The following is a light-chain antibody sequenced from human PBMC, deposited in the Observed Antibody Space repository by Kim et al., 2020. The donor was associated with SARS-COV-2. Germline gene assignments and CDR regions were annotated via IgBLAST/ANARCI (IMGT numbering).Light chain of an antibody. V-gene: IGKV1-5*03. CDR2: KTS. J-gene: IGKJ2*03. CDR1: KSISSW. Sequence: DIQLTQSPSARSASIGDRVTISCRANKSISSWLAWYQQKPGKAPKLLIYKTSYLESGVPSGFSGSGSGTEFTLTIARLQPDDFATYSCHQYDKDPYSFGQGTKVDIK. CDR3: HQYDKDPYS.